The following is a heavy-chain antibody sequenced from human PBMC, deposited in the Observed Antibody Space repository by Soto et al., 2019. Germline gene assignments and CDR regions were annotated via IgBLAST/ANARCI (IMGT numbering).Heavy chain of an antibody. J-gene: IGHJ5*02. CDR3: ARGPSSGWYNWFDP. D-gene: IGHD6-19*01. Sequence: SETLSLTCAVYGGSFSGYYWSWIRQPPGKGLEWIGEINHSGSTNYNPSLKSRVTISVDTSKNQFSLKLSSVTAADTAVYYCARGPSSGWYNWFDPWGQGTLVTV. CDR2: INHSGST. CDR1: GGSFSGYY. V-gene: IGHV4-34*01.